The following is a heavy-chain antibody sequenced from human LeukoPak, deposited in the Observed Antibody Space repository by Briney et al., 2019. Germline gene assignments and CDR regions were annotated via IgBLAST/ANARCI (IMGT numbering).Heavy chain of an antibody. D-gene: IGHD1-20*01. CDR2: INPNSGGT. V-gene: IGHV1-2*02. J-gene: IGHJ3*02. CDR1: GYTFTGYY. Sequence: ASVKVSCKASGYTFTGYYMHWVRQAPGQGLEWMGWINPNSGGTNYAQKFQGRVTITRDTSISTAYMELSRLRSDDTAVYYCARSITTGGDAFDIWGQGTMVTVSS. CDR3: ARSITTGGDAFDI.